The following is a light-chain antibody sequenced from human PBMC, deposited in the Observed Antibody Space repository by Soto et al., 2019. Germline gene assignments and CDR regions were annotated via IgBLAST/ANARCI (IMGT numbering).Light chain of an antibody. CDR3: QKYKSAPRT. V-gene: IGKV1-27*01. J-gene: IGKJ1*01. Sequence: DIQMTQSPSSLSASVGDRVTITCRASQRINNYLAGYRQKPGKVPSLLIYAASTLRPGAPSRFSGSGSGTHLTLTMSSLQPEDFETYYCQKYKSAPRTFGQGTKMEIK. CDR2: AAS. CDR1: QRINNY.